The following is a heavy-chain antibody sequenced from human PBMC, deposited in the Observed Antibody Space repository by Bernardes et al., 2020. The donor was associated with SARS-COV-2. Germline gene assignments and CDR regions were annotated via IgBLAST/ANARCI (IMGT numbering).Heavy chain of an antibody. J-gene: IGHJ6*02. V-gene: IGHV3-74*01. Sequence: GGSLRLSCAASGISFSSYWMHWVRQAPGRGLEWVSRVSNDDSAIYADSVKGRFTISRDNAKNTLNLQMNSLRVEDTAVYYCARVDRAVAPWGMDVWGQGTTVTVSS. CDR3: ARVDRAVAPWGMDV. CDR1: GISFSSYW. D-gene: IGHD6-19*01. CDR2: VSNDDSA.